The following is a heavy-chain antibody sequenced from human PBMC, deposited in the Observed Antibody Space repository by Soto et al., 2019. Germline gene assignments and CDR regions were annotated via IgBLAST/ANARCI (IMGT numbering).Heavy chain of an antibody. V-gene: IGHV1-69*13. CDR1: GGTFSSYA. CDR3: ARGAIVLVPAVDYYYYGMDV. D-gene: IGHD2-2*01. Sequence: GASVKVSCKASGGTFSSYAISWVRQAPGQGLEWMGGIIPIFGTANYAQKFQGRVTITADESTSTAYMELSSLRSEDTAVYYCARGAIVLVPAVDYYYYGMDVWGQGTTVTVSS. CDR2: IIPIFGTA. J-gene: IGHJ6*02.